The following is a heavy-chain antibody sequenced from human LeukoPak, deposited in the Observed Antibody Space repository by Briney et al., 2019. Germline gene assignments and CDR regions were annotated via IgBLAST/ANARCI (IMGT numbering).Heavy chain of an antibody. CDR1: GGPISSYY. D-gene: IGHD3-10*01. CDR2: IYYSGST. Sequence: SETLSLTCTVSGGPISSYYWSWIRQPPGKGLEWIGYIYYSGSTNYNPSLKSRVTISVDTSKNQFSLKLSSVTAADTAVYYCARVRTASYPVFDYWGQGTLVTVSS. V-gene: IGHV4-59*01. J-gene: IGHJ4*02. CDR3: ARVRTASYPVFDY.